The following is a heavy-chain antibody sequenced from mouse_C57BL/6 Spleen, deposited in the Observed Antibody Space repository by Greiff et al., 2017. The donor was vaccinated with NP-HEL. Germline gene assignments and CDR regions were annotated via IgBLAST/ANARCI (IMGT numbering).Heavy chain of an antibody. CDR1: GYTFTSYW. CDR3: ARSDSSGYPYYFDY. CDR2: IYPSDSET. V-gene: IGHV1-61*01. J-gene: IGHJ2*01. D-gene: IGHD3-2*02. Sequence: QVQLQQSGAELVRPGSSVKLSCKASGYTFTSYWMDWVKQRPGQGLEWIGNIYPSDSETHYNQKFKDKATLTVDKSSSTAYMQLSSLTSEDSAVYYCARSDSSGYPYYFDYWGQGTTLTVSS.